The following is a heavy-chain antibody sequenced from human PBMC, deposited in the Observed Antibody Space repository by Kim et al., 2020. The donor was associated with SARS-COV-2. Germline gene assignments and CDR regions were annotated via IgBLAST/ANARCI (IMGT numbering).Heavy chain of an antibody. J-gene: IGHJ4*02. CDR3: ARVHSSTWKIDY. V-gene: IGHV6-1*01. D-gene: IGHD2-2*01. Sequence: EYAVSVKSRITINPDTSKNHCSLQLNSVTPEDTAVYYCARVHSSTWKIDYWGQGTLVTVSS.